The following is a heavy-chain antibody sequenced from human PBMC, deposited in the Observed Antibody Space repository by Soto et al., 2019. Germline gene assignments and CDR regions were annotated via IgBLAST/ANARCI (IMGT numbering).Heavy chain of an antibody. V-gene: IGHV4-39*07. CDR3: ARFDGRY. Sequence: SETLSLTCTVSGGSVSSNSYSWGWIRQSPGKGLEWIGTIYSSENTYYNPSLLSRVTISVDTSKNEFSLRLSSVTAADTAVYYCARFDGRYWGQGTLVTVSS. CDR1: GGSVSSNSYS. J-gene: IGHJ4*02. CDR2: IYSSENT. D-gene: IGHD3-9*01.